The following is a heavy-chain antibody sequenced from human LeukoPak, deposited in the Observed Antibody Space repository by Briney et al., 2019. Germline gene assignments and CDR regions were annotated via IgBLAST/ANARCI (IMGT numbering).Heavy chain of an antibody. CDR3: ARERYNYGPGEVDY. V-gene: IGHV3-21*01. J-gene: IGHJ4*02. D-gene: IGHD3-10*01. CDR1: GFTFSSYN. Sequence: GGSLRLSCAASGFTFSSYNMNWVRQAPGKGLEWVSSITSGSSYIYYADSVKGRFTISRDNAKKSLYLQMDSLRAEDTAVYYCARERYNYGPGEVDYWGQGTLVTVSS. CDR2: ITSGSSYI.